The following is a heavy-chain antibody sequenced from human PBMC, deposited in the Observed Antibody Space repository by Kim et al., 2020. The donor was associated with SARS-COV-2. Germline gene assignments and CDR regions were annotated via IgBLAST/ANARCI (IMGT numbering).Heavy chain of an antibody. CDR3: ARVSGGRANLDY. V-gene: IGHV4-34*01. Sequence: SETLSLTCAVYGGSFSGYYWSWIRQPPGKGLEWIGEINHSGSTNYNPSLKSRVTISVDTSKNQFSLKLSSVTAADTAVYYCARVSGGRANLDYWGQGTLVTVSS. J-gene: IGHJ4*02. CDR2: INHSGST. CDR1: GGSFSGYY. D-gene: IGHD1-26*01.